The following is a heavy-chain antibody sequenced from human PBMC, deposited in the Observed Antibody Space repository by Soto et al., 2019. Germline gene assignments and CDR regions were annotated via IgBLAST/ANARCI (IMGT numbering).Heavy chain of an antibody. CDR3: ARLCGPGIQATVTPSRVDY. CDR2: IFPGDSDT. CDR1: GYSFTDYW. J-gene: IGHJ4*02. Sequence: GESLKISCEASGYSFTDYWIGWVRQMPGKGLEWMGIIFPGDSDTRYSPSFQGQVTISADKSITTAYLQWSSLKASDSAIYYCARLCGPGIQATVTPSRVDYWGRGTLVTVSS. V-gene: IGHV5-51*01. D-gene: IGHD6-13*01.